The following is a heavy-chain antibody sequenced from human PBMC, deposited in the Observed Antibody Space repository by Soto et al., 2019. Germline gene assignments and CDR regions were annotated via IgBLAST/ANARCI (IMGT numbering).Heavy chain of an antibody. CDR2: ISGSGGST. Sequence: GGSLRLSCAASGFTFSSYGMSWVRQAPGEGLEWVSGISGSGGSTYYADSVKGRFTTSRDNSKNTLYLQMYSLRAEDTAVYYCAKTGTGSSYGYYFDYWGQGTLVTVSS. CDR1: GFTFSSYG. CDR3: AKTGTGSSYGYYFDY. J-gene: IGHJ4*02. D-gene: IGHD5-18*01. V-gene: IGHV3-23*01.